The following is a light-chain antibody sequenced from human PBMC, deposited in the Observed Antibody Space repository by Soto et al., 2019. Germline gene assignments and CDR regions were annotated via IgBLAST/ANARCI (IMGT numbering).Light chain of an antibody. CDR1: SSDVGDYNY. CDR2: EVS. CDR3: TSYRSSNTPYV. Sequence: QSVLTQPASVSGSPGQSITISCTGTSSDVGDYNYVSWYQQHPGKAPKLMIYEVSNRPSGVSNRFSGSKSGNTASLTISGLQAEDEADYYCTSYRSSNTPYVFGTGTKVTVL. V-gene: IGLV2-14*01. J-gene: IGLJ1*01.